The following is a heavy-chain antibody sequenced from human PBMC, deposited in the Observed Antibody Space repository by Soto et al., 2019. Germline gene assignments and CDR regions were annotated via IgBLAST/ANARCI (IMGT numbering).Heavy chain of an antibody. V-gene: IGHV3-15*01. Sequence: EAQLVESGGGLVKPGGSLTLSCAGSGFTFSDAWMSWVRQAPGKGLEWVGRIKTKAAGGTTDYPAPVKGRLTISRDDSKNTLYLQMTSLKTEDTAVYYCATGAALWCWGQGTLVTVSS. CDR3: ATGAALWC. CDR1: GFTFSDAW. D-gene: IGHD6-25*01. CDR2: IKTKAAGGTT. J-gene: IGHJ4*02.